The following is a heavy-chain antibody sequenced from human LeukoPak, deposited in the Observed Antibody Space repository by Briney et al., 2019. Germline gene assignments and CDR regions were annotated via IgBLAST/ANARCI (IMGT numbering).Heavy chain of an antibody. CDR1: GGSISSGGYY. CDR3: ARREVVTPFDY. Sequence: SETLSLTCTVSGGSISSGGYYWSWIRQPPGTGLEWIGYIYHSGSTYYNPSLKSRVTISVDRSKNQFSLKLSSVTAADTAVYYCARREVVTPFDYWGQGTLVTVSS. D-gene: IGHD4-23*01. J-gene: IGHJ4*02. V-gene: IGHV4-30-2*01. CDR2: IYHSGST.